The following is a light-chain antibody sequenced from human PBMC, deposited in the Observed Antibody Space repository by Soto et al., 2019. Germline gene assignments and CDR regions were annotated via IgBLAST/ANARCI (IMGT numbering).Light chain of an antibody. V-gene: IGKV3-15*01. J-gene: IGKJ4*01. Sequence: VLSQSHGTQSLSPGDRATLSCRASQSVSSNLAWYQQKPGQAPRFLIYGASTRATGIPARFSGSGSGTEFTLTISSLQSEDFAVYYCQQYDNWPLTFGGGTKV. CDR1: QSVSSN. CDR3: QQYDNWPLT. CDR2: GAS.